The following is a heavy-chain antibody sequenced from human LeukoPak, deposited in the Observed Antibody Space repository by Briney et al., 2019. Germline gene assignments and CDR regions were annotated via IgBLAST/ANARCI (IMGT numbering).Heavy chain of an antibody. CDR1: GLTFSSYS. CDR2: ISSSSNYI. D-gene: IGHD3-10*01. J-gene: IGHJ4*02. Sequence: GGSLRLSCAASGLTFSSYSMNWVRQAPGKGLEWVSSISSSSNYIYYTDSVKGRFTISRDNAKNSLYLQMNSLRAEDTAVYYCARVPHAMVRGVIITEFYFDYWGQGTLVTVSS. V-gene: IGHV3-21*01. CDR3: ARVPHAMVRGVIITEFYFDY.